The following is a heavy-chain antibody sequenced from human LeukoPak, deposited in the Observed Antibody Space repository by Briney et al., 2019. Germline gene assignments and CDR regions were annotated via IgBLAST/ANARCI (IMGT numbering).Heavy chain of an antibody. Sequence: SLRLSCAASGFTFSDYYMSWIRQAPGKGLEWVGFIRSKAYGGTTEYAASVKGRFTISRDDSKSIAYLQMNSLKTEDTAVYYCTRDPDRLVAGTFGYYFDYWGQGTLVTVSS. CDR3: TRDPDRLVAGTFGYYFDY. D-gene: IGHD6-19*01. V-gene: IGHV3-49*03. CDR1: GFTFSDYY. J-gene: IGHJ4*02. CDR2: IRSKAYGGTT.